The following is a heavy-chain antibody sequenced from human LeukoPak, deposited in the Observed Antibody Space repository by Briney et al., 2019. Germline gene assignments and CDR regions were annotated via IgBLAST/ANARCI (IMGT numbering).Heavy chain of an antibody. Sequence: PSETLSLTCTVSGGSISSFYWSWIRQSAGKGLEWIGRIYSTGSTNYNPSLKSRVTMSVDTSRNQFSLRLSSVTAADTAVYYCARGDRAVAGAWGWFDPWGQGTLVTVSS. D-gene: IGHD6-19*01. CDR2: IYSTGST. V-gene: IGHV4-4*07. CDR1: GGSISSFY. J-gene: IGHJ5*02. CDR3: ARGDRAVAGAWGWFDP.